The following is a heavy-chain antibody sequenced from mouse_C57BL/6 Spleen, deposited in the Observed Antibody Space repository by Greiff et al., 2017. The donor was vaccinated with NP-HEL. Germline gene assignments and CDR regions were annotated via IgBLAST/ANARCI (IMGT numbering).Heavy chain of an antibody. CDR3: ATSYDYGARDY. Sequence: VQLQQSGAELARPGASVKLSCKASGYTFTSYGISWVKQRTGQGLEWIGEIYPRSGNTYYNEKFKGKATLTADKSSSTAYMELRSLTSEDSAGYFCATSYDYGARDYWGQGTSVTVSS. J-gene: IGHJ4*01. V-gene: IGHV1-81*01. CDR2: IYPRSGNT. D-gene: IGHD6-1*01. CDR1: GYTFTSYG.